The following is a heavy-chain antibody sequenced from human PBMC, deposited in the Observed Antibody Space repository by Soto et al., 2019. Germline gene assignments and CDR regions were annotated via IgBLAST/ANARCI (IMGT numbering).Heavy chain of an antibody. CDR3: ARDGAGGGETTAHSGVDV. J-gene: IGHJ6*02. CDR2: MNAGNGNT. Sequence: QVRLVQSGTEVKKPGASVMVSCKASGYTFANFAINWVRQAPGQDLEWMGWMNAGNGNTRNAQKFQGRVTFTRDTTATSAHMKLGSLRFEDTAVYYCARDGAGGGETTAHSGVDVWGQGMTVIASS. D-gene: IGHD3-16*01. CDR1: GYTFANFA. V-gene: IGHV1-3*01.